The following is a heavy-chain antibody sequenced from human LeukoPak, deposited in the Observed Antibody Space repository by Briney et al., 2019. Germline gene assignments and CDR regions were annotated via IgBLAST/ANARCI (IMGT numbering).Heavy chain of an antibody. D-gene: IGHD3-10*01. V-gene: IGHV1-2*02. CDR2: ISPNNGDT. CDR3: VRRPIGASAY. J-gene: IGHJ4*02. Sequence: ASVKVSCKPSGYTFSDSYIHWVRQAPGVGLQWMGWISPNNGDTNYAEDFQGRVTMTRDTSIRTAYMELTRLTLNDTAVYYCVRRPIGASAYWGRGTLVTVSS. CDR1: GYTFSDSY.